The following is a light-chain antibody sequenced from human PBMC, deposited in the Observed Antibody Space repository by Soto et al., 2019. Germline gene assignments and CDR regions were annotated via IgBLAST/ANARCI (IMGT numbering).Light chain of an antibody. CDR2: AAS. J-gene: IGKJ4*01. Sequence: EIVLTQSPATLSVSPGERATLSCRASQSVGYNFAWSHQKPGHAPKLLIFAASTMATVVPARFSGSGSGTEFALIISSLQSEDVGVYYFQQYGDWPLTFGGGAKVEIE. CDR3: QQYGDWPLT. V-gene: IGKV3-15*01. CDR1: QSVGYN.